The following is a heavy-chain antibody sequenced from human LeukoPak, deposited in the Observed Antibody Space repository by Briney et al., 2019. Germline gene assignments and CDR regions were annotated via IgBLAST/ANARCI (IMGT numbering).Heavy chain of an antibody. J-gene: IGHJ4*02. D-gene: IGHD6-13*01. CDR1: GGSISSYY. V-gene: IGHV4-4*07. CDR2: IYTNGRT. Sequence: SETLSLTCTVSGGSISSYYWSWIRQPAGKGLEWIGHIYTNGRTDYNPSLKSRVTISVDKAKNQFSLKLTSVTTADTAVYYCAGDGYRTTWYYYWGQGTPVTVS. CDR3: AGDGYRTTWYYY.